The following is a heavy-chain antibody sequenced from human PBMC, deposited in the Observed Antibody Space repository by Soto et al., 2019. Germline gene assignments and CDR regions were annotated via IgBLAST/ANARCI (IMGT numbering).Heavy chain of an antibody. CDR1: GYSFTSYW. Sequence: GESLKISCKGSGYSFTSYWIGWVRQMPGKGLEWMGIIYPGDSDTRYSPSFQGQVTISADKSISTAYLQWSSLKASDTAMYYCARVAGTRFSAARFTLNYYYYYYGMDVWGQGTTVTV. D-gene: IGHD6-13*01. CDR3: ARVAGTRFSAARFTLNYYYYYYGMDV. J-gene: IGHJ6*02. V-gene: IGHV5-51*01. CDR2: IYPGDSDT.